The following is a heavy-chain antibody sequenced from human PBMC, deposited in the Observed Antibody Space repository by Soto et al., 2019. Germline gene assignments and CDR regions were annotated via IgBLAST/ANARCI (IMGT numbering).Heavy chain of an antibody. D-gene: IGHD2-15*01. J-gene: IGHJ4*02. V-gene: IGHV4-31*03. Sequence: SETLSLTCTVSGGSISSGGYYWSWIRQHPGKGLEWIGYIYYSGSTYYNPSLKSRVTISVDTSKNQFSLKLSSVTAADTAVYYCARDRGGGSPWYYWGQGTLVTVSS. CDR3: ARDRGGGSPWYY. CDR1: GGSISSGGYY. CDR2: IYYSGST.